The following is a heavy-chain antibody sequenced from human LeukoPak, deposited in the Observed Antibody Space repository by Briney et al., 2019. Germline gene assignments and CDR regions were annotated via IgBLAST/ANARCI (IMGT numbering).Heavy chain of an antibody. CDR3: ARDLLAAAGTAVDY. CDR2: INPNSGGT. D-gene: IGHD6-13*01. V-gene: IGHV1-2*02. J-gene: IGHJ4*02. CDR1: GYTFTGYY. Sequence: ASVKVSCKASGYTFTGYYMHWVRQAPGQGLEWMGWINPNSGGTNYAQKFQGRVTMTRDTSISTAYMELSRLRSDDTAVCYCARDLLAAAGTAVDYWGQGTLVTVSS.